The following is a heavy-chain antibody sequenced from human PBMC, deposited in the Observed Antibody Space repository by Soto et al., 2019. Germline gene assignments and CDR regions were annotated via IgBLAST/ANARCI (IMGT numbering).Heavy chain of an antibody. J-gene: IGHJ4*02. D-gene: IGHD1-26*01. V-gene: IGHV3-11*05. CDR1: GFTFSDHY. CDR3: ARSMKGGKNFDH. Sequence: QVELVESGGGLVKPGGSLRLSCAASGFTFSDHYMSWIRQAPGRGLEWLSYISSSNTYTDYADSVKGRFTISRDNARNSLFLQMNSLRADDTAVYYCARSMKGGKNFDHWGQGTLFTVSS. CDR2: ISSSNTYT.